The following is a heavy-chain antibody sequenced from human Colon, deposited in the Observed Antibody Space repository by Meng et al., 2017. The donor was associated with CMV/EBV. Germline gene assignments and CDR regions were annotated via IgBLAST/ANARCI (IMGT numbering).Heavy chain of an antibody. V-gene: IGHV3-66*01. D-gene: IGHD3-22*01. Sequence: VVALGGGLGQPGGSLGLSCAASGFIVSSNYMNWVRQAPGKGLEWVSVIFTDDRTYYADSVKGRFTISRDDSKNTVSLQMNSLRAEDTAVYYCAREYFYDKGRRSFDLWGQGTLVTVSS. CDR2: IFTDDRT. CDR3: AREYFYDKGRRSFDL. CDR1: GFIVSSNY. J-gene: IGHJ4*02.